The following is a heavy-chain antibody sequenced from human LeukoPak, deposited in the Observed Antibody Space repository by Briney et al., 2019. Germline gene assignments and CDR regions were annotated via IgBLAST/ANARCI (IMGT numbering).Heavy chain of an antibody. CDR3: ARVWSEFDY. D-gene: IGHD3-16*01. CDR2: ITNAGFTT. CDR1: GFTFDSYA. V-gene: IGHV3-23*01. Sequence: GGSLRLSCAASGFTFDSYAMSWVRQAPGKGLEWVSTITNAGFTTYYVGSVKGRFTISRDNDKNTVFLQMDSLGVDDTAMYYCARVWSEFDYWGQGILVTVSS. J-gene: IGHJ4*02.